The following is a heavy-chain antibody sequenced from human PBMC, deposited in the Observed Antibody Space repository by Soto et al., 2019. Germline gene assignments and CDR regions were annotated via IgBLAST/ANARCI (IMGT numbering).Heavy chain of an antibody. Sequence: ASVKVSCKASGGTFSTFGISWVRQAPGQGLEWMGGIIPFFGTAKYSQKFEDRITIIADESTNTVYMDLRSLTSEDTAIYYCARTAPMDAGDKYYYDFWGQGALVTVSS. D-gene: IGHD2-21*02. CDR1: GGTFSTFG. V-gene: IGHV1-69*13. CDR2: IIPFFGTA. CDR3: ARTAPMDAGDKYYYDF. J-gene: IGHJ4*02.